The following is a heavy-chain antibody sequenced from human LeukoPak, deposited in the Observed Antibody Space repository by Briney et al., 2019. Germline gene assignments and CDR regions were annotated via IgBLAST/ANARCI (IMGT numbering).Heavy chain of an antibody. CDR3: ARESPSALLDAFDI. CDR1: GGSISSYY. D-gene: IGHD2/OR15-2a*01. CDR2: IYSSGST. V-gene: IGHV4-4*07. J-gene: IGHJ3*02. Sequence: SETLSLTCTVSGGSISSYYWSWIRQPAGEGLEWIGRIYSSGSTNYNPSLKSRVTMSVDTSKNQFSLKLSSVTAADTAVYYCARESPSALLDAFDIWGQGTMVTVSS.